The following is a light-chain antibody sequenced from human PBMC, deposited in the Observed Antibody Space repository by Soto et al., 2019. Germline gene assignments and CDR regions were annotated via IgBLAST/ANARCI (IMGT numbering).Light chain of an antibody. CDR3: CSFAGSYSYV. V-gene: IGLV2-11*01. Sequence: VLTQPRSVSASPGQSVTISCTGTSSDVGRYDYVSWYQQHPGKAPKLIVYDVTERPSGVHDRFSGSKSGNTASLTISGLQAEDEADYSCCSFAGSYSYVFGTGTKVTVL. J-gene: IGLJ1*01. CDR2: DVT. CDR1: SSDVGRYDY.